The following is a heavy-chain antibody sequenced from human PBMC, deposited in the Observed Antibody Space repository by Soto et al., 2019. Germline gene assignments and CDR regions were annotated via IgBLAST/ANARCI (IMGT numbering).Heavy chain of an antibody. V-gene: IGHV3-21*01. Sequence: LRLSCAASGFTFTRYSMNWVRQAPGKGLEWVSSISSTTNYIYYADSMKGRFTVSRDNAKNSVYLDMNSLSAEDTAVYYCARESEDLTSNFDYWGHGTLVTVSS. J-gene: IGHJ4*01. CDR3: ARESEDLTSNFDY. CDR2: ISSTTNYI. CDR1: GFTFTRYS.